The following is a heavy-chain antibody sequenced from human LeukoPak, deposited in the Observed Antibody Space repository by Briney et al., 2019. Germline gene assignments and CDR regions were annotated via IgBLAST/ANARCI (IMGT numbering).Heavy chain of an antibody. CDR2: IKEDGSIQ. D-gene: IGHD6-19*01. J-gene: IGHJ4*02. V-gene: IGHV3-7*01. CDR1: GFTFSSYW. CDR3: ARDVWTGVAVSDY. Sequence: GGSLRLSCVASGFTFSSYWMTWVRQAPGKGLEWLANIKEDGSIQYYLDSVRGRFTISRDNAKTSVYLQLNSLRADDAAVYYCARDVWTGVAVSDYWGQGTLVTVSS.